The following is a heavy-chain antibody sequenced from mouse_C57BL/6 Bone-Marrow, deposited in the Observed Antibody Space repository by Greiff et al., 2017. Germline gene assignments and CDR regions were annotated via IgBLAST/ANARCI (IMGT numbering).Heavy chain of an antibody. CDR1: GYTFTSYW. CDR2: IHPNSGST. V-gene: IGHV1-64*01. D-gene: IGHD2-3*01. CDR3: ARLGGGYYYYAMDY. J-gene: IGHJ4*01. Sequence: VQLQQPGAELVKPGASVKLSCKASGYTFTSYWMHWVKQRPGQGLEWIGMIHPNSGSTNYNEKFKSKATLTVDKSSSTAYMQLSSLTSEDSAVYYCARLGGGYYYYAMDYWGQGTSVTVSS.